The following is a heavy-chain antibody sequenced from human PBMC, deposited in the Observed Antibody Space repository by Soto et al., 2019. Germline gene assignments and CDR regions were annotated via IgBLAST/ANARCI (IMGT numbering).Heavy chain of an antibody. J-gene: IGHJ5*02. Sequence: GASVKVSCKASGFTFTSSAVQWVRQARGQRLEWIGWIVVGSGNTNYAQKFQERVTITRDMSTSTAYMELSSLRSEDTAVYYCAANRGDYYDSSGLFDPWGQGTLVPVSS. CDR2: IVVGSGNT. V-gene: IGHV1-58*01. D-gene: IGHD3-22*01. CDR3: AANRGDYYDSSGLFDP. CDR1: GFTFTSSA.